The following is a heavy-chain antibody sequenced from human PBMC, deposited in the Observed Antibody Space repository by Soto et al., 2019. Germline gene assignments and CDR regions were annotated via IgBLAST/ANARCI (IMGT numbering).Heavy chain of an antibody. D-gene: IGHD2-15*01. CDR2: FLFDGSIK. V-gene: IGHV3-30-3*01. Sequence: PGGSLRLSCAASGFTFSSYAMHWVRQAPGKGLEWVAFFLFDGSIKYYADSLKGRFTISRDNSNNTLFLQLNSLRAEDTAVFYCARAGCDGGSCYTLVGLRYGMDVWGQGTTVTVSS. CDR3: ARAGCDGGSCYTLVGLRYGMDV. CDR1: GFTFSSYA. J-gene: IGHJ6*02.